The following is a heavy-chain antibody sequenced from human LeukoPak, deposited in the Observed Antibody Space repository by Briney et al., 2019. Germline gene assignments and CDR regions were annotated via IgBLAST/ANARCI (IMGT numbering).Heavy chain of an antibody. CDR3: TTDLGTYYHGSQRLIPIDY. CDR1: GFTFTNAW. CDR2: IKSKTDGETT. D-gene: IGHD3-10*01. Sequence: GGSLRLSCVDSGFTFTNAWMSWVRQAPGKGLEWIGRIKSKTDGETTNYAEPVRGRFTISRDDSKSAVYLQINSLKIEDTAVYYCTTDLGTYYHGSQRLIPIDYWGQGTLVTVSS. J-gene: IGHJ4*02. V-gene: IGHV3-15*01.